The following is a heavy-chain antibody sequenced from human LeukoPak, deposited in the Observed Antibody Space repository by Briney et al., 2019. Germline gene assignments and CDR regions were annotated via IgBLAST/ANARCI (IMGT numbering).Heavy chain of an antibody. J-gene: IGHJ4*02. CDR1: GYAFSAYY. CDR3: ARDYYGGAGNFDY. V-gene: IGHV1-2*02. Sequence: ASVKVSCKASGYAFSAYYMHWVRQAPGQGLEWMGWLNPQTGDTHFAQKFQGRVTMTRDTSISTAYMDLNRLRSDDTAMYYCARDYYGGAGNFDYWGQGTLVTVSS. D-gene: IGHD3-22*01. CDR2: LNPQTGDT.